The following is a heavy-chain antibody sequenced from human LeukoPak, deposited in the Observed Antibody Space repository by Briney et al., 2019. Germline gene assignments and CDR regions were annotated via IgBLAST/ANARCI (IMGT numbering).Heavy chain of an antibody. CDR2: IWYDGSNK. CDR3: AREQLWFGGYYYYGMDV. V-gene: IGHV3-33*01. CDR1: GFTFSSYG. D-gene: IGHD3-10*01. J-gene: IGHJ6*02. Sequence: GGSLRLSCAASGFTFSSYGMHWVRQAPGKGLEWVAVIWYDGSNKYYADSVKGRFTISRDNSKNTLYLQMNSLRAEDTAVYYCAREQLWFGGYYYYGMDVWGQGTTVTVSS.